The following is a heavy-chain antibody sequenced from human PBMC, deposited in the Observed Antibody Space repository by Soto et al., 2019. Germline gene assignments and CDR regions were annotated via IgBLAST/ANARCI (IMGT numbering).Heavy chain of an antibody. Sequence: ASVKVSCKASGYTFTSYGISWVRQAPGQGLEWMGWISAYNGNTNYAQKLQGRVTMTTDTSTSTAYMELRGLRSDDTAVYYCTREIQLWSPVDYWGQGTLVTVYS. CDR3: TREIQLWSPVDY. V-gene: IGHV1-18*04. CDR1: GYTFTSYG. D-gene: IGHD5-18*01. CDR2: ISAYNGNT. J-gene: IGHJ4*02.